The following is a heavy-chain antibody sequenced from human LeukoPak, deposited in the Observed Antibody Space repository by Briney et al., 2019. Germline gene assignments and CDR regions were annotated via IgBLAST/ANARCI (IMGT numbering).Heavy chain of an antibody. CDR3: GGALYHYDSSVYSDY. J-gene: IGHJ4*02. CDR1: GFTISDYY. Sequence: GGSLRLSCAASGFTISDYYMSWIRQAQGKGLEWVSYISSSGSTIYYADSVKGRFTISRDNAKYSLYLQMNSLRAEDPAVYYCGGALYHYDSSVYSDYGGQEPLVTVSS. CDR2: ISSSGSTI. D-gene: IGHD3-22*01. V-gene: IGHV3-11*01.